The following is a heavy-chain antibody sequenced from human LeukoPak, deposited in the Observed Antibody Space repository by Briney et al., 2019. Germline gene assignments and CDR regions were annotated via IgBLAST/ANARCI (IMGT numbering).Heavy chain of an antibody. CDR1: GASISSSNW. V-gene: IGHV4-4*02. J-gene: IGHJ5*02. CDR2: IYHSGGT. CDR3: ALIPRGIAVPGTDL. D-gene: IGHD6-19*01. Sequence: SETLSLTCAVSGASISSSNWWSWVRQPPGRGLEWIGEIYHSGGTNYTPSLKSRVTTSIDRTKNQFSLKLSSVTAADTAVYYCALIPRGIAVPGTDLWGQGTLVTVSS.